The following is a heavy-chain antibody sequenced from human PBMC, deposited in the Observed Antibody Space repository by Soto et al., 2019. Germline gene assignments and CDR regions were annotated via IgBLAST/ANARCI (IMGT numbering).Heavy chain of an antibody. CDR3: AREIAAAGNNWFDP. V-gene: IGHV1-8*01. Sequence: QVQLVQSGAEVKKPGASVKVSCKASGYTFTSYDINWVRQATGQGLEWMGWMNPNSGNTGYAQKFQGRVTMTRNTSISTAYMELSSLRSEDTAVYYCAREIAAAGNNWFDPWGQGTLVTVSS. D-gene: IGHD6-13*01. CDR1: GYTFTSYD. J-gene: IGHJ5*02. CDR2: MNPNSGNT.